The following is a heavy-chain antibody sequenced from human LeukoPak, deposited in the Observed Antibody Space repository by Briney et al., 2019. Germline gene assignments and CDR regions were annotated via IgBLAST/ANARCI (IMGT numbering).Heavy chain of an antibody. CDR1: GFFFSSHG. D-gene: IGHD6-19*01. V-gene: IGHV3-30*04. J-gene: IGHJ4*02. CDR2: ISFDGKNK. Sequence: GGSLRLSCATSGFFFSSHGLHWVRQAPGQGLEWLAVISFDGKNKFYADSVKGRFTISRDNSKNTLYLQMNSLRAEDTAVYYCAKGSRDTSGWYRDYWGQGTLVTVSA. CDR3: AKGSRDTSGWYRDY.